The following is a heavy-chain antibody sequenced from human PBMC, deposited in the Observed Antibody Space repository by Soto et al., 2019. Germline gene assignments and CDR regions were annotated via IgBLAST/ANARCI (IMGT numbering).Heavy chain of an antibody. CDR1: GFSGSSSGEG. D-gene: IGHD2-21*02. V-gene: IGHV2-5*02. Sequence: QITLKESGPTLVKPTHTLTKTCTVSGFSGSSSGEGVGWIRQHPGQALEWLALIYWDDDKRYRPSLKSRLTITNDTTKNQEIMTFSNRDPVDTATYYCTHIVTQIGTAGWNAVFDIWGQGTLVTVSS. J-gene: IGHJ4*02. CDR3: THIVTQIGTAGWNAVFDI. CDR2: IYWDDDK.